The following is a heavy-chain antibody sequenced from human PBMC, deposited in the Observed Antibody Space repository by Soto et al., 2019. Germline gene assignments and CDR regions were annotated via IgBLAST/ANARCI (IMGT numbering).Heavy chain of an antibody. J-gene: IGHJ5*02. CDR3: ARAYYDTKGYILDP. D-gene: IGHD3-3*01. CDR1: GGSISKYY. Sequence: PSETLSLTCTVSGGSISKYYWSWIRQSPGKGLEWIGYIYYSGSTKYNPSLKSRVTISVDTSKNQFSLKLSSVTAADTAVYYCARAYYDTKGYILDPWGLGTLVTVSS. CDR2: IYYSGST. V-gene: IGHV4-59*01.